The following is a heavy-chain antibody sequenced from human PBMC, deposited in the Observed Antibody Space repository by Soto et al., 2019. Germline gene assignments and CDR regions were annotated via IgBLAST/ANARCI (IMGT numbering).Heavy chain of an antibody. CDR2: MNPNSGNT. J-gene: IGHJ4*02. CDR3: ARRTKRDRILDY. Sequence: QVQLVQSGAEVKKPGASVKVSCKASGYTFTSYDINWVRQATGQGLEWMGWMNPNSGNTGYAQKFQGRXXMXRXXSISTAYMELSSLRSEDTAVYYCARRTKRDRILDYWGQGTLVTVSS. D-gene: IGHD3-3*01. CDR1: GYTFTSYD. V-gene: IGHV1-8*01.